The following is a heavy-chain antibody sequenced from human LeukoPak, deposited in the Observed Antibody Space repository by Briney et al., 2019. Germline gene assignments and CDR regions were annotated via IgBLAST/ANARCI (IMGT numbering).Heavy chain of an antibody. CDR1: GFTFSSYS. Sequence: GGSLRLSCAASGFTFSSYSMNWVRQAPGKGLEWVSSISSSSSYIYYADSVKGRFTISRDNAKNSLYLQMNSLRAEDTVVYYCARDRGGGMDVWGQGTTVTVSS. V-gene: IGHV3-21*01. D-gene: IGHD3-10*01. CDR3: ARDRGGGMDV. J-gene: IGHJ6*02. CDR2: ISSSSSYI.